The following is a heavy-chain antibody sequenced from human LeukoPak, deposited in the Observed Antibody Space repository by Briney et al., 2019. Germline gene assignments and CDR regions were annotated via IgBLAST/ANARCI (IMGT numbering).Heavy chain of an antibody. CDR1: GGSISSGGYY. D-gene: IGHD5-18*01. J-gene: IGHJ4*02. Sequence: SSQTLSLTCTVSGGSISSGGYYWTWIRQHPGKGLEWIGYIYYSGSTYYNPSLRSRVAISLDTSKSQFSLKLSSVTAADTPVYYCARCSWAYGYHYFDYWGQGTLVTVSS. V-gene: IGHV4-31*03. CDR3: ARCSWAYGYHYFDY. CDR2: IYYSGST.